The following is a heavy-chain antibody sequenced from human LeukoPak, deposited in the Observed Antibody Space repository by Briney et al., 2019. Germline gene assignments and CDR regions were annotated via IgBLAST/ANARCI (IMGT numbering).Heavy chain of an antibody. Sequence: PSETLSLTCTVSGGSISSYSWSWIRQPPGKGLEWIGYIYYSGSTNYNPSLKSRVTISVDTSKNKFSLKLSSVTAADTAVYYCARWSGGDFDYWGQGTLVTVSS. CDR3: ARWSGGDFDY. J-gene: IGHJ4*02. V-gene: IGHV4-59*01. CDR2: IYYSGST. D-gene: IGHD1-26*01. CDR1: GGSISSYS.